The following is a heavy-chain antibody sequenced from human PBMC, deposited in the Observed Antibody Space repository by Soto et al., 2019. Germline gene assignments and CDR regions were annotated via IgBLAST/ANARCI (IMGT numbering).Heavy chain of an antibody. CDR1: GFAFSSYA. CDR2: ISSSGRTT. J-gene: IGHJ6*02. CDR3: ATQGLRSSYYGMDV. D-gene: IGHD3-16*02. V-gene: IGHV3-23*01. Sequence: GGSLRLSCAASGFAFSSYAMSWVRQAPGKGLEWVSGISSSGRTTYYADSVMGRFTISRDNSDNTLYLQMNSLRGEDMAEYYCATQGLRSSYYGMDVWGQGTTVTVSS.